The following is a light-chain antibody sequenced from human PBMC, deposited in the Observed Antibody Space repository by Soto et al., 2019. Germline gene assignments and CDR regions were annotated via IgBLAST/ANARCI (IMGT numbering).Light chain of an antibody. J-gene: IGKJ4*01. V-gene: IGKV2-28*01. Sequence: DIVMTQSPLSLPVTPGEPASISCRSSQSLLHSNGYNYLDWYLQKPGQSPQLLIYLGSTRASGVPDRFSGSGSGIDFTLKISRVEAEDVGVYYCMQALQTPTFGGGTKVEIK. CDR2: LGS. CDR1: QSLLHSNGYNY. CDR3: MQALQTPT.